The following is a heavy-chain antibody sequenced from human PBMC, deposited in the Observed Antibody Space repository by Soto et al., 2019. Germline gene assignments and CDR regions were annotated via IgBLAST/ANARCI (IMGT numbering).Heavy chain of an antibody. D-gene: IGHD5-12*01. J-gene: IGHJ4*02. CDR2: INHSGST. CDR3: ARGGYSGYIY. V-gene: IGHV4-34*01. Sequence: QVQLQQWGAGLLKPSETLSLTCAVYGGSFSGYYWCWIRQPPGKGLERIGEINHSGSTNYNPSHKSLVTIAVDTSQNEYSLKLGSVTAADTAVYFCARGGYSGYIYWGQGTLVTVSS. CDR1: GGSFSGYY.